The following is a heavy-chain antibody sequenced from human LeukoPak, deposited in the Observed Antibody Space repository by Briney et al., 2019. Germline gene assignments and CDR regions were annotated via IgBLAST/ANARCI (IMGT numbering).Heavy chain of an antibody. CDR2: IIPIFGTA. V-gene: IGHV1-69*05. J-gene: IGHJ5*02. D-gene: IGHD2-21*01. Sequence: VASVKVSCKASGGTFSSYAISWVRQAPGQGLEWMGRIIPIFGTANYAQKFQGRVTITTDESTSTAYMELSSLRSEDTAVYYCAARTYSSSAGRKARFWFDHWGQGTLVTVSS. CDR1: GGTFSSYA. CDR3: AARTYSSSAGRKARFWFDH.